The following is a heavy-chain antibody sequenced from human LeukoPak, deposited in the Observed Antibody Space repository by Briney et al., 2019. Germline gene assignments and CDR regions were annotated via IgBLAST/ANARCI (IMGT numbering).Heavy chain of an antibody. CDR2: IYTTGKT. CDR1: TGSINGYY. CDR3: ARHGYTASHYFLDY. V-gene: IGHV4-4*07. J-gene: IGHJ4*02. D-gene: IGHD3-16*02. Sequence: PSETLSLTCTVSTGSINGYYWGWVRQPAGRGLEWIGRIYTTGKTDYSPSLQSRVTMSVDTSKKQFSLNLRSVTAADTAIYYCARHGYTASHYFLDYWSQGTLVTVSS.